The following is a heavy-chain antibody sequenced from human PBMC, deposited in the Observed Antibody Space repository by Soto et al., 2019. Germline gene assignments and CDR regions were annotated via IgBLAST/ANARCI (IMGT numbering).Heavy chain of an antibody. Sequence: QVQLVQSGAELKRPGASVKVSCKASGYTFTGHYIHWVRQAPGQGPEWMGWINPNSGAAKFGQKFQDWVTLTRDTSVSTVYMALTRLTADDTAVYFCARAGNAFCNPEGCPHYYGMDVWGQGTTVVVS. CDR3: ARAGNAFCNPEGCPHYYGMDV. D-gene: IGHD2-15*01. J-gene: IGHJ6*02. V-gene: IGHV1-2*04. CDR1: GYTFTGHY. CDR2: INPNSGAA.